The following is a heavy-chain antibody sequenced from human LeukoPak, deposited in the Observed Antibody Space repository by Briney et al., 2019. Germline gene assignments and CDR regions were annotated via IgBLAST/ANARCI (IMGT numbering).Heavy chain of an antibody. D-gene: IGHD3-10*01. V-gene: IGHV1-2*02. CDR2: INPNSGGT. J-gene: IGHJ4*02. CDR1: GYTFTGYY. Sequence: ASVKVSCKASGYTFTGYYMHWVRQAPGQGLEWMGWINPNSGGTNYAQKFQGTVTMTRDTSISTAYMELSRLRSDDTAVYYCARGGEGAAIDYFDYWGQGTLVTDSS. CDR3: ARGGEGAAIDYFDY.